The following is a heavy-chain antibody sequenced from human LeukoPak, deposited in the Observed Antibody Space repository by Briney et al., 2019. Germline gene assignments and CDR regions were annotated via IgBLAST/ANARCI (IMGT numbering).Heavy chain of an antibody. J-gene: IGHJ4*02. V-gene: IGHV1-3*01. CDR2: INPGNGNT. D-gene: IGHD3-10*01. CDR1: KYTLTDHD. CDR3: ARETSGSWDY. Sequence: ASVKVSCKASKYTLTDHDIHWVRQAPGQRLEWMGWINPGNGNTKYSQKFQGRVTITRDTSASIAYMELSSLTSEDTAVYYCARETSGSWDYWGQGTLVTVSS.